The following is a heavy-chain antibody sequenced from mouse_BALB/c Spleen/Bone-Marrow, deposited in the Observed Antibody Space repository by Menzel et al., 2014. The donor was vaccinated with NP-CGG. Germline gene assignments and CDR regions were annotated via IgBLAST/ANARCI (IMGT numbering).Heavy chain of an antibody. V-gene: IGHV4-1*02. J-gene: IGHJ3*01. Sequence: DVKLVESGGGLVQPGGSLKLSCAASGFDFSRFWMSWVRQAPGKGLEWIGEINPDSSTINYTPSLKDRFIISRDNAKNALYLQMSKVRSEDTALYYCARLGYYGGFAYWGQGTLVTVSA. CDR1: GFDFSRFW. D-gene: IGHD2-3*01. CDR2: INPDSSTI. CDR3: ARLGYYGGFAY.